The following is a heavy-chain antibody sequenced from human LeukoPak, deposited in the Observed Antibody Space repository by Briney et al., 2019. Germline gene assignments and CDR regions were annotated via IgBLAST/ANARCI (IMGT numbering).Heavy chain of an antibody. CDR2: IYYSGST. V-gene: IGHV4-59*01. D-gene: IGHD2-15*01. CDR1: GGSISSYY. CDR3: ARVPLGYCSGGSCYWAYYFDY. Sequence: KTSETLSLTCTVSGGSISSYYWSWLRQPPGKGLEWIGYIYYSGSTNHNPSLKSRVTISVDTSKNQFSLKLSSVTAADTAVYYCARVPLGYCSGGSCYWAYYFDYWGQGTLVTVSS. J-gene: IGHJ4*02.